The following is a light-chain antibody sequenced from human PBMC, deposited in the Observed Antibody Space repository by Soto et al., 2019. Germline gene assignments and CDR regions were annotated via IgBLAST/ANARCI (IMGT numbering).Light chain of an antibody. V-gene: IGKV4-1*01. Sequence: DIVMTQSPDSLAVSLGGRASINCKSSQSVLYSSNNKNYLAWYQQKPGQPPKLLIYWASTRESGVPDRFSGSGSGTDFTLTISSLQAEDVAVYYCQQYYNTPLTFGGGTKVEIK. CDR3: QQYYNTPLT. J-gene: IGKJ4*01. CDR1: QSVLYSSNNKNY. CDR2: WAS.